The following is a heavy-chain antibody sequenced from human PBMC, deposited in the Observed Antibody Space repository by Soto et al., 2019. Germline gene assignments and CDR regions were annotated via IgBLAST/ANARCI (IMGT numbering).Heavy chain of an antibody. V-gene: IGHV3-21*06. J-gene: IGHJ4*02. Sequence: XGSLRLSCAAAGCTFTRYSMNWVRQAPGKGLDWVSSISSTTNYIYYGDSMKGRFTISRDNAKNSLYLEMNSLRAEDTAVYYCARESEDLTSNFDYWGQGTLVTVSS. CDR3: ARESEDLTSNFDY. CDR2: ISSTTNYI. CDR1: GCTFTRYS.